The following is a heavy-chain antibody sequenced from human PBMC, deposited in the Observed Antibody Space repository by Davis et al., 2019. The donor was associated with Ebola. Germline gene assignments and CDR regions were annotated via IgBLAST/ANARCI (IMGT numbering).Heavy chain of an antibody. CDR3: ARDVTTVVPFDY. V-gene: IGHV1-2*06. Sequence: AASVKVSCKASGYTFTGYYMHWVRQAPGQGLEWMGRINPNSGGTNYAQKFQGRVTMTRDTSISTAYMELSRLRSDDTAVYYCARDVTTVVPFDYWGQGTLVTVSS. D-gene: IGHD4-23*01. CDR2: INPNSGGT. CDR1: GYTFTGYY. J-gene: IGHJ4*02.